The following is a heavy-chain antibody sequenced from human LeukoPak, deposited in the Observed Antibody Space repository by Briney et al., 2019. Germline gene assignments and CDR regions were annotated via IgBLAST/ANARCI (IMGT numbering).Heavy chain of an antibody. CDR2: ISSSSSYI. V-gene: IGHV3-21*01. CDR1: GFTFSSYS. J-gene: IGHJ4*02. CDR3: ARDHTAGDFDY. D-gene: IGHD5-18*01. Sequence: GGSLRLSCAASGFTFSSYSMNWVRQVPGKGLEWVSSISSSSSYIYYADSVKGRFTISRDNAKNSLYLQMNSLRAEDTAVYYCARDHTAGDFDYWGQGTLVTVSS.